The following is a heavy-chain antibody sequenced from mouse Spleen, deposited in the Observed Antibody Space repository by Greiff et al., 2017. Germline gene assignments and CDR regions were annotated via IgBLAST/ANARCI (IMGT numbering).Heavy chain of an antibody. CDR1: GFTFSSYA. CDR3: ARHNYGSSSYYFDY. J-gene: IGHJ2*01. V-gene: IGHV5-9-3*01. D-gene: IGHD1-1*01. Sequence: EVHLVESGGGLVKLGGSLKLSCAASGFTFSSYAMSWVRQTPEKRLEWVATISSGGGNTYYPDSVKGRFTISRDNAKNTLYLQMSSLKSEDTAMYYCARHNYGSSSYYFDYWGQGTTLTVSS. CDR2: ISSGGGNT.